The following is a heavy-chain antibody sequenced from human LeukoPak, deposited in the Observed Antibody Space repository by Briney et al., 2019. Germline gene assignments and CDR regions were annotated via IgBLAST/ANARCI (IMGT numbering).Heavy chain of an antibody. CDR3: ASVDDEGYSDS. CDR2: IHYTGST. J-gene: IGHJ4*02. Sequence: SETLSLTCIVSGGSISGHFWCWIRRPPGKGLEWIGYIHYTGSTKYNPSLKSRLTISVDTSKNQFSLKLSSVTAADTAVYYCASVDDEGYSDSWGQGTLVTVSS. CDR1: GGSISGHF. V-gene: IGHV4-59*11. D-gene: IGHD3-22*01.